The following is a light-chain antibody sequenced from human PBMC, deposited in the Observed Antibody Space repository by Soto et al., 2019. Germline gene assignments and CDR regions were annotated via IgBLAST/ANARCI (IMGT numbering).Light chain of an antibody. Sequence: EVVMRQSPATLSVSPGERATLSCRASQGIGETLAWYQHKPGQTPRLLIYDTSTRATGVPARFSGSRSGTEFTLTINSLQSEDFAVYYCQRYNNWPLTFGGGTKVESK. J-gene: IGKJ4*01. V-gene: IGKV3-15*01. CDR1: QGIGET. CDR2: DTS. CDR3: QRYNNWPLT.